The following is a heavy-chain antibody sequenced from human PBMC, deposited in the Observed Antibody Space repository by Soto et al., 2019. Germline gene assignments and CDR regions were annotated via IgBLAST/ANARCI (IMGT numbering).Heavy chain of an antibody. Sequence: SVKVSCKASGGTFSSYTISWVRQAPGQGLEWMGRIIPILSIANYAQKFQGRVTITADKSTSTAYMELSSLRSEDTAVYYCASGDPHDYGDPNWGQGTLVTVSS. CDR1: GGTFSSYT. D-gene: IGHD4-17*01. V-gene: IGHV1-69*02. CDR2: IIPILSIA. J-gene: IGHJ4*02. CDR3: ASGDPHDYGDPN.